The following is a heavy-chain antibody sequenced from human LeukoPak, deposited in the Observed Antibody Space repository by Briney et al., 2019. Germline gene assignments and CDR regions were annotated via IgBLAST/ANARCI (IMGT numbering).Heavy chain of an antibody. V-gene: IGHV3-74*01. Sequence: PGGSLRLSCAASGFTISGFWMHWVRQVPGEGLVWVARMNSAGTTINYADSVKGRFTISRDNVRNTLHLQMNNLSLEDTAVYFCIREVQVRASASLGLWGRGTLVTVS. CDR3: IREVQVRASASLGL. CDR2: MNSAGTTI. CDR1: GFTISGFW. J-gene: IGHJ4*01. D-gene: IGHD1-1*01.